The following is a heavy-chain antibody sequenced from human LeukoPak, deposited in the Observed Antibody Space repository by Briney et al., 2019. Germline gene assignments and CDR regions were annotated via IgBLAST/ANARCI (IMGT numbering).Heavy chain of an antibody. CDR3: AREDTGVAFDI. J-gene: IGHJ3*02. CDR1: GLTFSSYA. D-gene: IGHD2-8*01. V-gene: IGHV3-48*03. Sequence: GGSLRLSCAASGLTFSSYAMTWVRQAPGKGLEWVSYISGSGIKHYADSVKGRFTISRDNAKYSLYLQMNSLRVEDTAVYYCAREDTGVAFDIWGQGTTVTV. CDR2: ISGSGIK.